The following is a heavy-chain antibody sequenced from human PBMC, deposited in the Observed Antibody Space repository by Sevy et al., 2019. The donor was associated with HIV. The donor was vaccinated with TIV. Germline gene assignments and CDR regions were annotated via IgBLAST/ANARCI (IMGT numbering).Heavy chain of an antibody. Sequence: SETLSLTCTVSGGSISSGGYYWSWIRQHPGKGLEWIGYIYYSGSAYYNPSLKSRVTISVDTSKNQFSLKLSSVTAAETAVYYCARDRVMGSYYFWSGYKQNYYYYGMDVWGQGTTVTVSS. V-gene: IGHV4-31*03. J-gene: IGHJ6*02. CDR3: ARDRVMGSYYFWSGYKQNYYYYGMDV. CDR2: IYYSGSA. D-gene: IGHD3-3*01. CDR1: GGSISSGGYY.